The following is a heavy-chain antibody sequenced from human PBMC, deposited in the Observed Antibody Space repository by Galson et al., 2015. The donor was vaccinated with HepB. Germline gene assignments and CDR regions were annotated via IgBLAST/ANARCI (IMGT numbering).Heavy chain of an antibody. Sequence: SLRLSCAASGFTFSSYAMSWVRQAPGKGLEWVSAISGSGGSTYYADSVKGRFTISRDNSKNTLYLQMNSLRAEDTAVYYCAKEPPYYYDSSGAYDYWGQGTLVTVSS. V-gene: IGHV3-23*01. CDR3: AKEPPYYYDSSGAYDY. CDR1: GFTFSSYA. J-gene: IGHJ4*02. D-gene: IGHD3-22*01. CDR2: ISGSGGST.